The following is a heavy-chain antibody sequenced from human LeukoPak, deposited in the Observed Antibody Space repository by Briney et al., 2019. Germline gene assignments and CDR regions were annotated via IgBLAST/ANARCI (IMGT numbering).Heavy chain of an antibody. CDR3: ARAPAAARPYYFDY. Sequence: PGGSLRLSCVASGFTVSSNYMSWVRQAPGKGLEWVSVIYSGGSTYYADSVKGRFTISRDNAKNSLYLQMNSLRPEDTAVYYCARAPAAARPYYFDYWGQGTLVTVSS. CDR2: IYSGGST. J-gene: IGHJ4*02. V-gene: IGHV3-53*01. CDR1: GFTVSSNY. D-gene: IGHD6-6*01.